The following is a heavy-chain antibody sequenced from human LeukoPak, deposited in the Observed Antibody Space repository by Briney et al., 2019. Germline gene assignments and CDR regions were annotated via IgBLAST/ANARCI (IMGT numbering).Heavy chain of an antibody. CDR1: GFTFSSYS. Sequence: PGGSLRLSCAASGFTFSSYSMNWVRQVPGKGLEWVSSISSSSSYIYYADSVKGRFTISRDNAKNSLYLQMNSLRAEDTAVYYCARDLLTMITLYYYGMDVWGQGTTVTVSS. CDR2: ISSSSSYI. D-gene: IGHD3-22*01. J-gene: IGHJ6*02. CDR3: ARDLLTMITLYYYGMDV. V-gene: IGHV3-21*01.